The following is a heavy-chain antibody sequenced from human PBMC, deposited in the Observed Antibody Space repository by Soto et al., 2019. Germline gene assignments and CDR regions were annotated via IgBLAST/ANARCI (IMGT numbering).Heavy chain of an antibody. J-gene: IGHJ5*02. D-gene: IGHD1-26*01. CDR3: AGEHGAYSGSFSIWFDP. CDR2: VSSTGST. CDR1: GASITQYY. V-gene: IGHV4-4*08. Sequence: SETLSLTCTVSGASITQYYWNWIRQSPGKGLEWIVSVSSTGSTVYNPSLTSRVTVSLDTSKNQFSLKLSSVTAADTAIYYCAGEHGAYSGSFSIWFDPWGQGTLVTVSS.